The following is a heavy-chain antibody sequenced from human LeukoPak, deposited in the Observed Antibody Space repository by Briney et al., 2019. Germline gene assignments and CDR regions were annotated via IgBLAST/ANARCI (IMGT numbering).Heavy chain of an antibody. CDR1: GFTFSNYW. CDR2: IKEDGSEK. D-gene: IGHD6-13*01. J-gene: IGHJ4*02. Sequence: QPGGPLRLSCAASGFTFSNYWMSWVRQAPGKGLEWVANIKEDGSEKYYVDSVKGRFTISRDNARNSLYLQMNSLRAEDTAVYYCASGRQLGYWGQGTLVTVSS. CDR3: ASGRQLGY. V-gene: IGHV3-7*01.